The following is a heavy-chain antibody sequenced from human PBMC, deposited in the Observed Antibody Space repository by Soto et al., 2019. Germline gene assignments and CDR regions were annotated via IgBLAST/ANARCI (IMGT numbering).Heavy chain of an antibody. Sequence: QITLKESGPTLVEHTEALALTCSFSGFSLTTSPVGVGWFRQPPGKALEWLAVIYWDNDKRYNPSLKTRITITKDTSRNEVALTMTDMEPKDTATYFCAHRLGGSSWNDGYFDFWGQGFLVTVS. D-gene: IGHD1-1*01. CDR1: GFSLTTSPVG. CDR3: AHRLGGSSWNDGYFDF. CDR2: IYWDNDK. V-gene: IGHV2-5*02. J-gene: IGHJ4*02.